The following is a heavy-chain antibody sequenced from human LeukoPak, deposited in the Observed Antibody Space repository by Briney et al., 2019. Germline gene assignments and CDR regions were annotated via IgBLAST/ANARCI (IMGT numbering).Heavy chain of an antibody. CDR2: ISGSGGST. V-gene: IGHV3-23*01. CDR3: AKVFTRVTTRSALEY. Sequence: GGSLRLSCAASGFTFSNYAMSWVRQAPGKGLEWVSAISGSGGSTYYADSVKGRFTISRDNSKNTLYLQMNSLRAEDTAVYYCAKVFTRVTTRSALEYWGQGTLVTVSS. D-gene: IGHD4-11*01. J-gene: IGHJ4*02. CDR1: GFTFSNYA.